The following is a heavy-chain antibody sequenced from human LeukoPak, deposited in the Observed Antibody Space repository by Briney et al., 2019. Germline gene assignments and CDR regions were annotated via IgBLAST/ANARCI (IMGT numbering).Heavy chain of an antibody. CDR3: ARAAPRPADTAIIMYYFDY. CDR2: IYYSGST. D-gene: IGHD5-18*01. J-gene: IGHJ4*02. CDR1: GGSISSGGYY. Sequence: SETLSLTCTVSGGSISSGGYYWSWLRQHPGKGLEWIGYIYYSGSTYYNPSLKSRVTISVDTSKNQFSLKLSSVTAADTAVYYCARAAPRPADTAIIMYYFDYWGQGTLVTVSS. V-gene: IGHV4-31*03.